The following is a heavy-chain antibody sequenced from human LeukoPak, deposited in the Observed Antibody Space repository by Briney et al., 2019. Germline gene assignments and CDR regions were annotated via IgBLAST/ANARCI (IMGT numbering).Heavy chain of an antibody. CDR3: ARGLQEMATLKGFDS. V-gene: IGHV4-61*02. J-gene: IGHJ4*02. D-gene: IGHD5-24*01. CDR1: GDSVSSPNSY. CDR2: IYSKGAT. Sequence: SETLSLTCTVSGDSVSSPNSYWTWIRQPAGKGLEWIGRIYSKGATNYNPSLKSRITISLDTSKNQLSLQLISVTAADTAVYYCARGLQEMATLKGFDSWGQGTLVTVSS.